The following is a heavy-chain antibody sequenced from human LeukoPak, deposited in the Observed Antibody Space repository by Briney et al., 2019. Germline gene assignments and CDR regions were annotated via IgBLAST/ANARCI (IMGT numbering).Heavy chain of an antibody. V-gene: IGHV3-23*01. CDR1: GFTFSSYA. CDR2: ISGSGGST. D-gene: IGHD3-10*01. J-gene: IGHJ4*02. Sequence: EAGGSLRLSCAASGFTFSSYAMSWVRQAPGKGLEWVSAISGSGGSTYYADSVKGRFTISRDNSKNTLYLQMNSLRAEDTVVYYCANRRFGEGELDYWGQGTLVTVSS. CDR3: ANRRFGEGELDY.